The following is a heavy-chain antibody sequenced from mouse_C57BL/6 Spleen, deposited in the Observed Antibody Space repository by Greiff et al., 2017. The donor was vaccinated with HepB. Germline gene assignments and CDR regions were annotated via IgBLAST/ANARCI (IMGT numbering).Heavy chain of an antibody. J-gene: IGHJ3*01. CDR3: ARKGDSSGFAY. V-gene: IGHV1-54*01. CDR1: GYAFTNYL. D-gene: IGHD3-2*02. Sequence: VQLQESGAELVRPGTSVKVSCKASGYAFTNYLIEWVKQRPGQGLEWIGVINPGSGGTNYNEKFKGKATLTADKSSSTAYMQLSSLTSEDSAVYFCARKGDSSGFAYWGQGTLVTVSA. CDR2: INPGSGGT.